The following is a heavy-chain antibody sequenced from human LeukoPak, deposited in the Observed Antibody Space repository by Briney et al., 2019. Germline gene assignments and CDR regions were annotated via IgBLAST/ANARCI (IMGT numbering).Heavy chain of an antibody. Sequence: GSLRLSCAASGFTFSSYSMNWVRQAPGKGLEWVSSISSSSSYIYYADSVKGRFTISRDNAKNSLYLQMNSLRAEDTAVYYCARDFRDEAMVRGVIIGYYYYYYMDVWGKGTTVTVSS. CDR3: ARDFRDEAMVRGVIIGYYYYYYMDV. CDR1: GFTFSSYS. J-gene: IGHJ6*03. V-gene: IGHV3-21*01. CDR2: ISSSSSYI. D-gene: IGHD3-10*01.